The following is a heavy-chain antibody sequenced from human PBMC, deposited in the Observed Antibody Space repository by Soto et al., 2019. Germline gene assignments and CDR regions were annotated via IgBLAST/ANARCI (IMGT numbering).Heavy chain of an antibody. CDR2: LYHIGST. D-gene: IGHD2-2*01. CDR1: GYSISSGNY. Sequence: SETLSLTCAVSGYSISSGNYWAWIRQPPGRGLEWIGSLYHIGSTHYNTSLKSRVTISVDTSKNHFSLELSSVTAADTAVYYCARTRFCSSTNCYRGSFYFDFWGQGTLVTVSS. J-gene: IGHJ4*02. V-gene: IGHV4-38-2*01. CDR3: ARTRFCSSTNCYRGSFYFDF.